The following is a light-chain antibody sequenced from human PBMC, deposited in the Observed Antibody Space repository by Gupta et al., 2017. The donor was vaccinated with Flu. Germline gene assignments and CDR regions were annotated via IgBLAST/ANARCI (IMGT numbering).Light chain of an antibody. Sequence: QSVLTQPPSASVTPGQRVTISCSGSSPNIGSWDVYWYQQVPGTAPKLLIYGSNQRPSGVPDRFSGSKSGTSASLDISGLRSEDEADYYCAAWDNNLSGVAFGGGTKVTVL. CDR3: AAWDNNLSGVA. V-gene: IGLV1-47*01. CDR1: SPNIGSWD. J-gene: IGLJ2*01. CDR2: GSN.